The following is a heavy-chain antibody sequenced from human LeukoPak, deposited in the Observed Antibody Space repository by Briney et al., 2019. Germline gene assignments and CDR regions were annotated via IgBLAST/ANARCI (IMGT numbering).Heavy chain of an antibody. CDR2: INPSDGVI. CDR1: VYTFTRYF. J-gene: IGHJ4*02. D-gene: IGHD3-10*01. V-gene: IGHV1-46*01. CDR3: ARRGSGIYVLYY. Sequence: ASVKVSCKASVYTFTRYFMHWVPQAPGQGLEWMGIINPSDGVIDYAQKFQDRVTMTRDTSTSTVYMELSSLRSEDTAVYYCARRGSGIYVLYYWGQGTLVTVSS.